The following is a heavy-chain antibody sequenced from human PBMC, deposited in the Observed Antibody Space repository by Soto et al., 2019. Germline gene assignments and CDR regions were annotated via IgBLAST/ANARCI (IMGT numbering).Heavy chain of an antibody. J-gene: IGHJ6*02. D-gene: IGHD2-2*01. V-gene: IGHV1-69*01. CDR2: IIPIPGTA. CDR1: GGTFSSYA. CDR3: ARSQGSSTSLEIYYYYYYGMDV. Sequence: QVQLVQSGAEVKKPGSSVKVSCKASGGTFSSYAISWVRQAPGQGLEWMGGIIPIPGTANYAQKFQGGVTITADYSTSTAYMELSSLRSEDTAVYYCARSQGSSTSLEIYYYYYYGMDVWGQGTTVTVSS.